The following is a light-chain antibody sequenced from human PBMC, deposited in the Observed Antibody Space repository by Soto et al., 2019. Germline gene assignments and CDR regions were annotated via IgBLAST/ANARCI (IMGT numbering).Light chain of an antibody. CDR1: QSVSSSY. Sequence: EIVLTQSPGTLSLSPGERATLSCRASQSVSSSYLAWYQQKPGQAPRLLIYGASSRATGIPNSFLGSGSGRDFTLNISRLEPEDFAVYYCQQYYSSPWSFGRGTKVDIK. J-gene: IGKJ3*01. CDR3: QQYYSSPWS. CDR2: GAS. V-gene: IGKV3-20*01.